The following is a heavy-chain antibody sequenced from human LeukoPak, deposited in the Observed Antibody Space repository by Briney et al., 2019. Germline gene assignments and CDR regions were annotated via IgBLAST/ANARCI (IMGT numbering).Heavy chain of an antibody. CDR3: ARAPPYSSASWGYYGMDV. Sequence: GGSLRLSCAASGFTFSSYDMHWVRQTTGKGLEWVSSIGIAGDTYYPGSVKGRFTISRENAENSLYLQMNSLRAGDTAVYYCARAPPYSSASWGYYGMDVWGQGTTVTVSS. CDR2: IGIAGDT. V-gene: IGHV3-13*01. D-gene: IGHD6-6*01. CDR1: GFTFSSYD. J-gene: IGHJ6*02.